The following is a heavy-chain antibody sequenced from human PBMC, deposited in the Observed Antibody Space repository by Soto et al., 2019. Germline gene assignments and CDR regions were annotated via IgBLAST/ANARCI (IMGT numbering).Heavy chain of an antibody. Sequence: SETLSLTCAVYGGSFSGYYWSWIRQPPGKGLEWLGEIKPSGSTNYNPSLKSRVTISVDTSRNQFSLNLNSVTAEDTAVYYCAKENAAAVTTAFHFWGQGTMVTVSS. CDR3: AKENAAAVTTAFHF. V-gene: IGHV4-34*01. J-gene: IGHJ3*01. CDR1: GGSFSGYY. D-gene: IGHD6-13*01. CDR2: IKPSGST.